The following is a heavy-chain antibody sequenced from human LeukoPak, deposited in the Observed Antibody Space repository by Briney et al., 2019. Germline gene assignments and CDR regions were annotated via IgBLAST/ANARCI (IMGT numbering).Heavy chain of an antibody. D-gene: IGHD4-17*01. CDR1: GFTFSRYS. V-gene: IGHV3-21*06. J-gene: IGHJ3*01. CDR3: TRPYYGDYVNGGAFDL. CDR2: ISSSNSYI. Sequence: GGSLRLSCAASGFTFSRYSMIWVRQAPGKALEWVSCISSSNSYIYYAGSVQGRFTISRDNAKNSLYLQMNSLRAEDTAVYYCTRPYYGDYVNGGAFDLWGQGTMVTVSS.